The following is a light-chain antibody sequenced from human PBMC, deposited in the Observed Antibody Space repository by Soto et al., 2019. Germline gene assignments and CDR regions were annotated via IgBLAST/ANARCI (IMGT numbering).Light chain of an antibody. CDR3: QQYENWPLFT. CDR2: GAS. Sequence: ELVMTQSPATLSVSPGERATLSCRASQSVSSNLAWYQQKPGQAPRLLIYGASTRATGIPARFSGSGSGTEFTLTISSLQSEDFAVYYCQQYENWPLFTFGQGAKRQIK. CDR1: QSVSSN. V-gene: IGKV3-15*01. J-gene: IGKJ2*01.